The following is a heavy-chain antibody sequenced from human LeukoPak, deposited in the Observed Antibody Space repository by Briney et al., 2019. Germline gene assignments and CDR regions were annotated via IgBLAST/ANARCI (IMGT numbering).Heavy chain of an antibody. CDR2: ISYDGSNK. CDR1: GFTFSSYA. CDR3: ARGQQYPDY. V-gene: IGHV3-30-3*01. D-gene: IGHD2-2*01. Sequence: GGSLRLSCAASGFTFSSYAMHWVRQAPGKGLEWVAVISYDGSNKYYADSVKGRFTISRDNSKNTLYLQMNSLRAEDTAVYYCARGQQYPDYWGQGTLVTVSS. J-gene: IGHJ4*02.